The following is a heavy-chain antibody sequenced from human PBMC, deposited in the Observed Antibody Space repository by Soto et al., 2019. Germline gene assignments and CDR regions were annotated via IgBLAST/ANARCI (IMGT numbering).Heavy chain of an antibody. CDR1: GGSISSSRSY. Sequence: QLQLQESGPGLVKPSETLSLTCTVSGGSISSSRSYWGWIRQTPGKGLECIASINDSGSTYYNPSLKSRITIAVDTSKNQFSLKLSSVTAADTAVYFCAKAGFWSDYRVADYWGQGTLLTVSS. J-gene: IGHJ4*02. D-gene: IGHD3-3*01. CDR3: AKAGFWSDYRVADY. V-gene: IGHV4-39*01. CDR2: INDSGST.